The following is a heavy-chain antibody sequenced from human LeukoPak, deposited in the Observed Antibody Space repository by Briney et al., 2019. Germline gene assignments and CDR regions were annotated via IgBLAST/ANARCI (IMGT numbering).Heavy chain of an antibody. CDR1: GFTFSSYW. CDR2: INSDGSST. V-gene: IGHV3-74*01. D-gene: IGHD5-24*01. Sequence: GGSLRLSCAASGFTFSSYWMHWVRHAPGKGLVWVSRINSDGSSTSYADSVEGRFTISRDNAKNTLYLQMNSLRAEDTAVYYCASPRYSYGVPTDYWGQGTLVTVSS. J-gene: IGHJ4*02. CDR3: ASPRYSYGVPTDY.